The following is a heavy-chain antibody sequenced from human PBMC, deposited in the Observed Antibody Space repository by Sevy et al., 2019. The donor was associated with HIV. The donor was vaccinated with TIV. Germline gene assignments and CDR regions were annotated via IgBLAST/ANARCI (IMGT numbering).Heavy chain of an antibody. V-gene: IGHV3-21*01. Sequence: GGSLRLSCAASGFTFNYYFMNWVRQAPGKGLEWVSYISSHSSYIHYADSVKGRFTISRDNAKNSLFQQMDSLRADDTAGDYCARGDYYGSVYYFDYWGQGALVTVSS. CDR2: ISSHSSYI. D-gene: IGHD3-10*01. CDR1: GFTFNYYF. J-gene: IGHJ4*02. CDR3: ARGDYYGSVYYFDY.